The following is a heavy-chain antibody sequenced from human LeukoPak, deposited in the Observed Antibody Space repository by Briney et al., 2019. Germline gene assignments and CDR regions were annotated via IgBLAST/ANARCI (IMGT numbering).Heavy chain of an antibody. J-gene: IGHJ4*02. V-gene: IGHV3-23*01. CDR1: GFTFSSYA. CDR3: GKDAYSVTRFFDF. CDR2: INGSGGST. D-gene: IGHD4-17*01. Sequence: GGSLRLSCAASGFTFSSYAMSWVRQAPGKGLEWGSGINGSGGSTHHADSVKGRFTISRDKSKDTLYLHMNSLRAEDTAVYYCGKDAYSVTRFFDFGGQGTLVTVSS.